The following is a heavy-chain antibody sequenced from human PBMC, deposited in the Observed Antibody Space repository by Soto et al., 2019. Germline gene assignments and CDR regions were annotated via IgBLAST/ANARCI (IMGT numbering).Heavy chain of an antibody. J-gene: IGHJ4*02. CDR1: GFTFDDYA. V-gene: IGHV3-9*01. CDR3: AKVLQVAGTGGFDY. D-gene: IGHD6-19*01. CDR2: ISWNSGSI. Sequence: GGSLRLSCAASGFTFDDYAMHWVRQAPGKGLEWVSGISWNSGSIGYADSVKGRFTISRDNAKNSLYLQMNSLRAEDTALYYCAKVLQVAGTGGFDYWGQGTLVTVSS.